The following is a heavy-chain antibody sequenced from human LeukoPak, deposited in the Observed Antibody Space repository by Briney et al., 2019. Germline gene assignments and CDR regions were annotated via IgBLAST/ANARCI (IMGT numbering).Heavy chain of an antibody. Sequence: SETLSLTSSVSTGSICTSSYYWGSIRHPLGKGLEWNREINHSGSTNYNPSLKTRVTISVNTSRNQFFRNLRSVTAADTAGASCARAAQSNDASGGVPFVYWGEGTLVTVSS. J-gene: IGHJ4*02. CDR1: TGSICTSSYY. D-gene: IGHD2-15*01. V-gene: IGHV4-39*07. CDR3: ARAAQSNDASGGVPFVY. CDR2: INHSGST.